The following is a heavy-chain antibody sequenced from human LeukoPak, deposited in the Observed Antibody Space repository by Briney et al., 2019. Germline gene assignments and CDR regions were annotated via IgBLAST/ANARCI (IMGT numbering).Heavy chain of an antibody. Sequence: SETLSLTCAVYGGSFSGYYWSWIRQPPGKGLEWIGEINHSGSTNYNPSLKSRVAISVDTSKNQFSLKLSSVTAADTAVYYCARGAPKRGDYYYDSSGYPLLLDYWGQGTLDTVSS. CDR3: ARGAPKRGDYYYDSSGYPLLLDY. V-gene: IGHV4-34*01. D-gene: IGHD3-22*01. CDR2: INHSGST. CDR1: GGSFSGYY. J-gene: IGHJ4*02.